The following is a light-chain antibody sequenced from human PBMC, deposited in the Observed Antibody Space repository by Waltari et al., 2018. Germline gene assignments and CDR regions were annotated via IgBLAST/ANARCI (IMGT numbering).Light chain of an antibody. V-gene: IGLV1-44*01. CDR2: SNN. J-gene: IGLJ1*01. CDR1: SSNIGSNT. Sequence: QSVLTQPPSASGTPGQRVTISCSGSSSNIGSNTVNWYQQLPGTAPKRLIYSNNQRPSGVPDRFSGSKSGTSASLAISGLQSEDEADYYCAAWDDSLNAPNFGTGTKVTVL. CDR3: AAWDDSLNAPN.